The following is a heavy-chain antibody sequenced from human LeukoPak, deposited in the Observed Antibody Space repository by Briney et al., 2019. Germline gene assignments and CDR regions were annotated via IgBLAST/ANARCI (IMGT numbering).Heavy chain of an antibody. D-gene: IGHD3-22*01. Sequence: ASVKVSCKASGYTFTGYYMHWVRQAPGQGLEWMGWINPNSGGTNYAQKFQGRVTMTRDTSISTAYMELSRLRSDDTAVCYCASDRETYYYDSSGYYYFDYWGQGTLVTVSS. CDR1: GYTFTGYY. J-gene: IGHJ4*02. CDR3: ASDRETYYYDSSGYYYFDY. V-gene: IGHV1-2*02. CDR2: INPNSGGT.